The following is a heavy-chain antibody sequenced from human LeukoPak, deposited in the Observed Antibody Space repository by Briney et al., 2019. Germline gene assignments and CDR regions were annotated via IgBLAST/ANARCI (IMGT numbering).Heavy chain of an antibody. CDR2: ISGSGGST. J-gene: IGHJ4*02. CDR1: GFTVSSNY. Sequence: PGGSLRLSCAASGFTVSSNYMSWVRQAPGKGLEWVSAISGSGGSTYYADSVKGRFTISRDNSKNTLYLQMNSLRAEDTAVYYCARAPQLVIDYWGQGTLVTVSS. D-gene: IGHD6-13*01. CDR3: ARAPQLVIDY. V-gene: IGHV3-23*01.